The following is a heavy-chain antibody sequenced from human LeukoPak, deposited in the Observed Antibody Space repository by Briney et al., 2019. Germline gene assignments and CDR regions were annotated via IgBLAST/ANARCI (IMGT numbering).Heavy chain of an antibody. CDR2: INHSGST. D-gene: IGHD3-10*01. CDR3: ARGRLSMVRGEVFDY. Sequence: PSETLSLTCAVYGGSFSGYYWSWIRQPPGKGLEWIGEINHSGSTNYNPSLKSRVTISVDTSKNQFSLKLSSVTAADTAVNYCARGRLSMVRGEVFDYWGQGTLVTVSS. CDR1: GGSFSGYY. J-gene: IGHJ4*02. V-gene: IGHV4-34*01.